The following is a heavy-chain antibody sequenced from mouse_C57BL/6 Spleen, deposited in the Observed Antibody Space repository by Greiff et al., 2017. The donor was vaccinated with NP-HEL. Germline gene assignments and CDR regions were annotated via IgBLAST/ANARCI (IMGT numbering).Heavy chain of an antibody. Sequence: QVQLKQSGAELASPGASVTLSCKASGYTFTDYIMNWVKKRPGQGLEWIGRIYPVSGETNYNQKFMGKATFSVDRSSSTVYMVLNRLTSADPAVYDCGRGGAYYSNSFEDWGQGTTLTVSS. J-gene: IGHJ2*01. CDR2: IYPVSGET. CDR3: GRGGAYYSNSFED. CDR1: GYTFTDYI. V-gene: IGHV1-11*01. D-gene: IGHD2-5*01.